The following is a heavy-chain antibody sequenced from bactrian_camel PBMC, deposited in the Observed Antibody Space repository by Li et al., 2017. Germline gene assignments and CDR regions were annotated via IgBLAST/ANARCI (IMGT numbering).Heavy chain of an antibody. V-gene: IGHV3S1*01. D-gene: IGHD6*01. J-gene: IGHJ6*01. CDR3: AADGSSWYHYYRWGNGPHRNRL. Sequence: HVQLVESGGGSVQTGGSLRLSRAASGYTGSRQCLAWFRQAPGEKREGVAAIAFSGFRPYYADSVKGRFTISRDNAKRTVYLEMSSLKSDDTAMYFCAADGSSWYHYYRWGNGPHRNRLLGPG. CDR2: IAFSGFRP. CDR1: GYTGSRQC.